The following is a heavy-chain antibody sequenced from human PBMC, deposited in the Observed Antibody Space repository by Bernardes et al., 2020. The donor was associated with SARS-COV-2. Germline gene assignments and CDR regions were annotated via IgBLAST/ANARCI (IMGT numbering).Heavy chain of an antibody. Sequence: SVKVSCKASGYTFTGYYMHWVRQAPGQGLEWMGWINPNSGGTNYAQKFQGRVTMTRDTSISTAYMELRRLTSDDTAVYYCAIPPTNYDRYGMDVWGQGTTVTVSS. CDR2: INPNSGGT. D-gene: IGHD3-22*01. CDR3: AIPPTNYDRYGMDV. J-gene: IGHJ6*02. V-gene: IGHV1-2*02. CDR1: GYTFTGYY.